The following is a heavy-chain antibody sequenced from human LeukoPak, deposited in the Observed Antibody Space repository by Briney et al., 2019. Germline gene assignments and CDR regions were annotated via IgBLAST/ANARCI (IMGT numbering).Heavy chain of an antibody. V-gene: IGHV3-23*01. CDR1: GFTFSSYT. D-gene: IGHD3-16*01. J-gene: IGHJ3*01. CDR3: ARGYVSPDAFDV. CDR2: IIGSGGAT. Sequence: GGSLRLSCAASGFTFSSYTMSWVRQAPGKGLEWVSSIIGSGGATYYADSVKGRFTISRDNSKNTLYLQMNSLRAEDTAVYYCARGYVSPDAFDVWGQGTMVTVSS.